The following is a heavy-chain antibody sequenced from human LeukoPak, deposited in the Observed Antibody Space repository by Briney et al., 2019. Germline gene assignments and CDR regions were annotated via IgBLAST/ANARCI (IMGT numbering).Heavy chain of an antibody. V-gene: IGHV5-51*01. CDR2: IYFGDSDT. Sequence: GESLKISCKAAGNNYWIAWVRQMPGQGLEWLGIIYFGDSDTRYSPSFQGRLTISVDKSISTAYLQLSRLKASDTAIYFCGRHSYGLDYWGQGTLVTVSS. J-gene: IGHJ4*02. D-gene: IGHD2-8*01. CDR1: GNNYW. CDR3: GRHSYGLDY.